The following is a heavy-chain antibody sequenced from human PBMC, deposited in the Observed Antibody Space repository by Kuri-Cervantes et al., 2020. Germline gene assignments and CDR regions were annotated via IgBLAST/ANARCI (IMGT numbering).Heavy chain of an antibody. V-gene: IGHV3-9*01. J-gene: IGHJ6*02. Sequence: SLRLSCAASGFTFGDYAMHWVRQVLGKGLEWVSGISWNSGTIAYADSVKGRFTISRDNAKNSLYLQMNSLRAEDTALYYCASEVGATTFGYYYYGMDVWGQGTTVTVSS. CDR3: ASEVGATTFGYYYYGMDV. CDR2: ISWNSGTI. D-gene: IGHD1-26*01. CDR1: GFTFGDYA.